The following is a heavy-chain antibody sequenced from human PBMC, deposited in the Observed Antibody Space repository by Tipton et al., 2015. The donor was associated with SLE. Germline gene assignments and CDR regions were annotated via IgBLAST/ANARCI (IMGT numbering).Heavy chain of an antibody. J-gene: IGHJ3*02. V-gene: IGHV4-59*12. D-gene: IGHD6-13*01. CDR1: GGSISSYY. Sequence: TLSLTCTVSGGSISSYYWSWIRQPPGKGLEWIGYIYYSGSTYYNPSLKSRVTISVDTSKNQFSLKLSSVTAADTAVYYCAREYSSSSGAFDIWGQGTMVTVSS. CDR3: AREYSSSSGAFDI. CDR2: IYYSGST.